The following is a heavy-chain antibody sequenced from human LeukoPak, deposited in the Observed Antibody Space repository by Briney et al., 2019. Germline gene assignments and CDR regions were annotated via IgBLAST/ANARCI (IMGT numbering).Heavy chain of an antibody. D-gene: IGHD3-3*01. V-gene: IGHV1-69*05. CDR2: IIPIFGTA. J-gene: IGHJ3*02. CDR1: GGTFSSYA. CDR3: ARDGPRIFGVPDAFDI. Sequence: SVKVSCKASGGTFSSYAISWVRQAPGQGLEWMGGIIPIFGTANYAQKFQGRVTITTDESTSTAYMELSSLRSEDTAVYYCARDGPRIFGVPDAFDIWGQGTMVTVSS.